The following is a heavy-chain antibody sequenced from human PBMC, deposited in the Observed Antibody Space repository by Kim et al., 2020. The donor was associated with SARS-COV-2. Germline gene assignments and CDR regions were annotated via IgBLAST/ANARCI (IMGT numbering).Heavy chain of an antibody. D-gene: IGHD1-26*01. CDR2: INPSGGST. CDR1: GYTFTSYY. J-gene: IGHJ6*02. Sequence: ASVKVSCKASGYTFTSYYMHWVRQAPGQGLEWMGIINPSGGSTSYAQKFQGRVTMTRDTSTSTVYMELSSLRSEDTAVYYCARELGGIVGATQSGSYNGMDVWGQGTTVTVSS. CDR3: ARELGGIVGATQSGSYNGMDV. V-gene: IGHV1-46*01.